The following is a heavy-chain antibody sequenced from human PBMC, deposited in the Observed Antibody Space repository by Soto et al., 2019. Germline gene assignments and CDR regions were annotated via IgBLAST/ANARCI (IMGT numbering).Heavy chain of an antibody. V-gene: IGHV3-30*18. CDR3: ANDVVPPAIRPHGGY. J-gene: IGHJ4*02. CDR1: GFTFSSYG. Sequence: GGSLRFSCAASGFTFSSYGMHWVRQAPGKGLEWVAVISYDGSNKYYADSVKGRFTISRDNSKNTLYLQMNSLRAEDTAVYYCANDVVPPAIRPHGGYWGQGTLVTVSS. D-gene: IGHD2-2*02. CDR2: ISYDGSNK.